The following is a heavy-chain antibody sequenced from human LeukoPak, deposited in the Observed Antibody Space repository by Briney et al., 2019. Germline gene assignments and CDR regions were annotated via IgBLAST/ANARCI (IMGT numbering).Heavy chain of an antibody. CDR2: ISSSSRSI. D-gene: IGHD3-10*01. V-gene: IGHV3-48*02. J-gene: IGHJ4*02. CDR1: GFTFSGYS. CDR3: VLGSPFDY. Sequence: GGSLRLSCAASGFTFSGYSMNWVRQAPGKGLEWVSYISSSSRSIYYADSVKGRFTISRDNANNSLSLQMNSLRDEDTAVYYCVLGSPFDYWGQGTLVTVSS.